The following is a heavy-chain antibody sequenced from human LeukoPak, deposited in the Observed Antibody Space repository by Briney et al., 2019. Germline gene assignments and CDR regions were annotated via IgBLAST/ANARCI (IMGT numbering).Heavy chain of an antibody. CDR1: RFTFSSSW. CDR2: IKQDGSKE. CDR3: ANLQYSSSSEAFDI. J-gene: IGHJ3*02. D-gene: IGHD6-6*01. V-gene: IGHV3-7*01. Sequence: GGSLRLSCAASRFTFSSSWMTWVRQAPGKGLEWVANIKQDGSKEYYVDSVKGRFTISRDNAKNSLYLQMNSLRAEDTAVYYCANLQYSSSSEAFDIWGQGTMVTVSS.